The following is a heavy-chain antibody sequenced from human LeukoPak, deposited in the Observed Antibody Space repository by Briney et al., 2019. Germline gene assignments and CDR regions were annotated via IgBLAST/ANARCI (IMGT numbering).Heavy chain of an antibody. D-gene: IGHD5-12*01. Sequence: SETLSLTCTVSGGSISSGNYYWSWIRQPPGKGLEWIGEINHSGSTNYNPSLKSRVTISVDTSKNQFSLKLSSVTAADTAVYYCARGRGKWLRLFVTGQIDYWGQGTLVTVSS. CDR1: GGSISSGNYY. J-gene: IGHJ4*02. CDR2: INHSGST. CDR3: ARGRGKWLRLFVTGQIDY. V-gene: IGHV4-39*07.